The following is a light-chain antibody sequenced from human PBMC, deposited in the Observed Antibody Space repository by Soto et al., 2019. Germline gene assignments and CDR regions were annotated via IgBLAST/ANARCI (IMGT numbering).Light chain of an antibody. J-gene: IGLJ7*01. V-gene: IGLV2-14*01. Sequence: QSALTQPASVSGSPGQSITISCTGTSSDVGGYNFVSWYQQHPGKAPKLLIYEVSNRPSGVSNRFSGSKSGNTAYLTISGVQPEDEADYHCSSYTTIKTVVFGGGTQLTVL. CDR1: SSDVGGYNF. CDR3: SSYTTIKTVV. CDR2: EVS.